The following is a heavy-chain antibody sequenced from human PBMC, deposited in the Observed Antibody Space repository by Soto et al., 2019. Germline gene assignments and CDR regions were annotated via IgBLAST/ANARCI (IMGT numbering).Heavy chain of an antibody. D-gene: IGHD3-3*01. CDR2: INADGSTT. J-gene: IGHJ4*02. Sequence: EVRLVDSGGGLVQPGGSLRLYCAASGFAFSSVLMHWVRQAPGKGLVWVSLINADGSTTSYADSVKGRFTISRDNAKNTLYLQMSSVRAEDTAVYYCASRGLWSGPVDYWGQGTLVTVSS. CDR1: GFAFSSVL. CDR3: ASRGLWSGPVDY. V-gene: IGHV3-74*01.